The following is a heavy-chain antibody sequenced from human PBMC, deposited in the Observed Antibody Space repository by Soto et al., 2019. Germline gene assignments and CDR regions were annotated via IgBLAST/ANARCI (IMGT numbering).Heavy chain of an antibody. CDR1: GFTFSSYG. CDR3: ARDRYSSGWYDLDY. D-gene: IGHD6-19*01. CDR2: IWYDGSNK. J-gene: IGHJ4*02. V-gene: IGHV3-33*01. Sequence: QVQLVESGGGVVQPGRSLRLSCAASGFTFSSYGMHWVRQAPGKGLEWVAVIWYDGSNKYYADSVKGRFTISRDNSKNTLYLQRNSLRVEDTAVYYCARDRYSSGWYDLDYWGQGTLVTGSS.